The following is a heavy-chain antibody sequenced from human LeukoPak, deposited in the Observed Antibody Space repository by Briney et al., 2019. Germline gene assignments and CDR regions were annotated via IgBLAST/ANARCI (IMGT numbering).Heavy chain of an antibody. CDR1: GGTFSSYA. J-gene: IGHJ4*02. CDR2: INAGNGNT. Sequence: ASVKVSCKAPGGTFSSYAMHWVRQAPGQRLEWMGWINAGNGNTKYSQKFQGRVTITRDTSASTAYMELSSLRSEDTAVYYCARVTAADTMGFDYWGQGTLVTVSS. CDR3: ARVTAADTMGFDY. V-gene: IGHV1-3*01. D-gene: IGHD6-13*01.